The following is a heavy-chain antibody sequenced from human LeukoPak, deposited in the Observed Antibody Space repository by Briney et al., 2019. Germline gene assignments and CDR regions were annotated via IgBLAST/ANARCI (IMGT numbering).Heavy chain of an antibody. V-gene: IGHV5-51*01. Sequence: SGESLKISCKGSGYSFTSYWIGWVRQMPGKGLEWMGIIYPGDSDTRYSPSFQGQVIISADKSISTAYLQWSSLKASDTAMYYCARQGGIAVAGNYFDYWGQGTLVTVSS. CDR1: GYSFTSYW. D-gene: IGHD6-19*01. J-gene: IGHJ4*02. CDR2: IYPGDSDT. CDR3: ARQGGIAVAGNYFDY.